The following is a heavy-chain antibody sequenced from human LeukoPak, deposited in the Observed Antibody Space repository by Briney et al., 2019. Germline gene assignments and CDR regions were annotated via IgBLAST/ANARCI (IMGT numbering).Heavy chain of an antibody. V-gene: IGHV4-4*07. CDR3: ARGADAFDI. CDR1: GGSISSYY. Sequence: ASETLSLTCTVSGGSISSYYWSWIRQPAGKGLEWIGRIYTSGNTNYNPSLESRVTMSLDTSRNQFSLKLRSVTAADTAVYYCARGADAFDIWGQGTMVTVSS. J-gene: IGHJ3*02. CDR2: IYTSGNT.